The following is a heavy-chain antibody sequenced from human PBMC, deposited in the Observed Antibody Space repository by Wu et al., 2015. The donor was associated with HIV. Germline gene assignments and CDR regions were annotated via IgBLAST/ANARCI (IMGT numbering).Heavy chain of an antibody. D-gene: IGHD6-19*01. V-gene: IGHV1-8*03. CDR2: MNPXSGNT. CDR3: ARVGILRRGWSGNFYYYYMDV. J-gene: IGHJ6*03. CDR1: GYTFTSFD. Sequence: QVQLVQSGAEVKKPGASVKVSCKASGYTFTSFDINWVRQATGQGLEWMGWMNPXSGNTGYAQKFQGRVTITRSTSLSTAYMELSGLRSDDTAVYYCARVGILRRGWSGNFYYYYMDVVGQGDHG.